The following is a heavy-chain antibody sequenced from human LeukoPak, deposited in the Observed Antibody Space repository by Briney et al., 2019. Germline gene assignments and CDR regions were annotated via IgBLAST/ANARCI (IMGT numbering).Heavy chain of an antibody. V-gene: IGHV5-51*01. CDR3: ARPYCSGGSCYVDY. Sequence: GESLKISCKGSGYSFTSYWIGWVRQMPGKGQEGMGIIYPGNSDTRYSPSFQGQVTISADKSISTAYLQWSSLKASDTAMYYGARPYCSGGSCYVDYWGQGTLVTVSS. CDR2: IYPGNSDT. D-gene: IGHD2-15*01. J-gene: IGHJ4*02. CDR1: GYSFTSYW.